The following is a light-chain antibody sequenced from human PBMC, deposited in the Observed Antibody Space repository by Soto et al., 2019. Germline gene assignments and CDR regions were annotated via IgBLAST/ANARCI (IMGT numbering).Light chain of an antibody. CDR1: QSVLYSSNNKNY. CDR3: HQYYGSPPRT. CDR2: WGF. V-gene: IGKV4-1*01. J-gene: IGKJ1*01. Sequence: DIVMTQSPDSLAVSLGERATINCKSSQSVLYSSNNKNYLAWYQQKPGQSPKLLISWGFIRESGVPDRFSGSGSGTDFTLTISSLQAEDVAAYYCHQYYGSPPRTFGQGTKVEIK.